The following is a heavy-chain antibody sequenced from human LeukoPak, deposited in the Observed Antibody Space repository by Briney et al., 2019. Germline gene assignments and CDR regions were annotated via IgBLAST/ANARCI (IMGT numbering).Heavy chain of an antibody. D-gene: IGHD5-24*01. V-gene: IGHV1-18*01. J-gene: IGHJ3*02. CDR2: ISAYNGNT. Sequence: ASVTVSCKASGYTFTSYGISWVRQAPGQGLEWMGWISAYNGNTNYAQKLQGRVTMTTDTSTSTAYMELRSLRSDDTAVYYCAAVLRGWLQSWPFTFDIWGQGTMVTVSS. CDR3: AAVLRGWLQSWPFTFDI. CDR1: GYTFTSYG.